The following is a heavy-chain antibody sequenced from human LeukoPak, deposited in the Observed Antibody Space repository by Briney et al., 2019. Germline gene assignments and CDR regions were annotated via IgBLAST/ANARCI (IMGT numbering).Heavy chain of an antibody. CDR3: ARDKDIVVVPAASYFDY. Sequence: PGGSLGLSCAASGFTFSSYSMNWVRQAPGKGLEWVSSISSSSSYIYYAGSVKGRFTISRENAKNSLYLQMNSLRAEDTAVYYCARDKDIVVVPAASYFDYWGQGTLVTVSS. J-gene: IGHJ4*02. CDR1: GFTFSSYS. CDR2: ISSSSSYI. D-gene: IGHD2-2*01. V-gene: IGHV3-21*01.